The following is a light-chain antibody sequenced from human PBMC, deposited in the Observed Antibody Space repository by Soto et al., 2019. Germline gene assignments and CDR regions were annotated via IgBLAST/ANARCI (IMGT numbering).Light chain of an antibody. Sequence: SYELTQPPSVSVAPGKTATITCGGNRIGSKSVHWYQQKPGQAPLLVIYYDSDRPSGIPERFSGSNSGNTATLTSSRVEAGDEADYYCQVWDSSSDHHYVFGTGTKLTVL. CDR2: YDS. V-gene: IGLV3-21*04. J-gene: IGLJ1*01. CDR1: RIGSKS. CDR3: QVWDSSSDHHYV.